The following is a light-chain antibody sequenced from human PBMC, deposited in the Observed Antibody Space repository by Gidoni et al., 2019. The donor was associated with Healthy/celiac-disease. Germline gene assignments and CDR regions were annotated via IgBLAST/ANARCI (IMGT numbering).Light chain of an antibody. CDR3: QQNYSYPYT. Sequence: QITQPPSSLSASVGDRVTITCRSNQSISNYLDWFQQKPGKAPKLLIYAASSLQSGVPSRFSGSGSGTDFTLTISSLQPEDFATYYCQQNYSYPYTFGQGTKLEIK. V-gene: IGKV1-39*01. J-gene: IGKJ2*01. CDR1: QSISNY. CDR2: AAS.